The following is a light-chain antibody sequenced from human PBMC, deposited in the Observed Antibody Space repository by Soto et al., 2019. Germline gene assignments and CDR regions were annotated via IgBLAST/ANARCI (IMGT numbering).Light chain of an antibody. CDR3: QQYGSSPYT. CDR2: DAS. V-gene: IGKV3D-20*01. Sequence: EIVLTQSPGTLSLSPGERSTLSCGASQSVSFNYLAWYQQKVGLAPRLLIYDASRRATGTPDRFRGSGSGTHFTLTISRLEPEDFAVYVCQQYGSSPYTFGQGTNLEI. CDR1: QSVSFNY. J-gene: IGKJ2*01.